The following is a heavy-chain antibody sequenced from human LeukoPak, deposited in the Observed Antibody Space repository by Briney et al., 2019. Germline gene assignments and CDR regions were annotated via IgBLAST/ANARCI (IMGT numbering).Heavy chain of an antibody. CDR2: IYPGCSGP. V-gene: IGHV5-51*01. J-gene: IGHJ3*01. CDR1: GYSFTSYC. CDR3: GMSGHRGPPQDDVFDV. Sequence: GESLKISCKVSGYSFTSYCIGWGRQMPGEGLEGRVSIYPGCSGPTYSPSFQGQVTISVDKSINTAYLQRSSIQASDTAMYYCGMSGHRGPPQDDVFDVWGQGTMVTVS. D-gene: IGHD1-26*01.